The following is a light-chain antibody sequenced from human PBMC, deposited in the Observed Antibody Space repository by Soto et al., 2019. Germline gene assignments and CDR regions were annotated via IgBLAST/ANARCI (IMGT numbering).Light chain of an antibody. CDR2: WTS. J-gene: IGKJ4*01. CDR1: QSVLYSSNNKNY. V-gene: IGKV4-1*01. Sequence: DIVMTQSPDSLAVSLGERATINCKSSQSVLYSSNNKNYVACDQKRPGQPPKLLIYWTSIRESGVPDRFSGSGSGTDFTLTISSLQAEDVAVYFCQQYYSPPLTFGGGTKVEIK. CDR3: QQYYSPPLT.